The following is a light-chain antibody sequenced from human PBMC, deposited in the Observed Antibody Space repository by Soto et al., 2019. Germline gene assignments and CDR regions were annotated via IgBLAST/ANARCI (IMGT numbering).Light chain of an antibody. Sequence: SYELTQPPSVSVAPGKTARITCGGNNIGSKFVHWYQQKPGQAPVMVIYYESDRPSGIPKRFSGSNSGNTATLTISRVEAGDEADYYCQVWDSSGDHVVFGGGTKLTVL. CDR2: YES. J-gene: IGLJ2*01. CDR3: QVWDSSGDHVV. V-gene: IGLV3-21*04. CDR1: NIGSKF.